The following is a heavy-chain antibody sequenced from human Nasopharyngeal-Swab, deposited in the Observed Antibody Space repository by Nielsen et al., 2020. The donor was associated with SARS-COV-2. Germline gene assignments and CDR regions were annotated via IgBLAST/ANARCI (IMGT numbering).Heavy chain of an antibody. CDR1: GFTFSSYA. J-gene: IGHJ4*02. CDR2: ISGSGGST. V-gene: IGHV3-23*01. CDR3: AKDPRNTAMVNYFDY. Sequence: GESPKISCAASGFTFSSYAMSWVRQAPGKGLEWVSAISGSGGSTYYADSVKGRFTISSDNSKNTLYLQMNSLRAEDTAVYYCAKDPRNTAMVNYFDYWGQGTLVTVSS. D-gene: IGHD5-18*01.